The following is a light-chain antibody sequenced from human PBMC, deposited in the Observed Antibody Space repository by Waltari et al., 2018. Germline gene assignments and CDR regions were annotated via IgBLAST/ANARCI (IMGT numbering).Light chain of an antibody. J-gene: IGLJ2*01. CDR2: QDS. V-gene: IGLV3-1*01. CDR1: KLGAKY. CDR3: RAWDSSTAV. Sequence: SYELTQPPSGSVSPGQTASITCSGDKLGAKYACWYQQKPGQSPVLVIYQDSKRPSGIPERFSGSNSGNTATLTISGTQAMDEADYYCRAWDSSTAVFGGGTKLTVL.